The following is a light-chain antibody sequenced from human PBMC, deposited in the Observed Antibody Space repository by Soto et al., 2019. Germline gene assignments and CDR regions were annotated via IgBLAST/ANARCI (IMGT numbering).Light chain of an antibody. CDR2: DVS. Sequence: QSVLTKPASVSGSPGQSITISCTGTSSDVGGSNYVSWYQQLPGKAPKLMIYDVSDRPSGVSNRSSGSKSGNTASLTISGLQAEDEADYYCSSYTSSSLYVFGTGTKLTVL. J-gene: IGLJ1*01. V-gene: IGLV2-14*01. CDR1: SSDVGGSNY. CDR3: SSYTSSSLYV.